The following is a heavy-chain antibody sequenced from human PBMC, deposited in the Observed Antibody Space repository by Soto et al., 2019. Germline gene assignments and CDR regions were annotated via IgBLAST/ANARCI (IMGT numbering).Heavy chain of an antibody. Sequence: LSLTCAVYGGSFSGYYWSWIRQPPGKGLEWIGEINHSGSTNYNPSLKSRVTISVDTSKNQFSLKLSSVTAADTAVYYCARGDTAMDPDLLHYYYGMDVWGQGTTVTVSS. J-gene: IGHJ6*02. CDR1: GGSFSGYY. V-gene: IGHV4-34*01. D-gene: IGHD5-18*01. CDR2: INHSGST. CDR3: ARGDTAMDPDLLHYYYGMDV.